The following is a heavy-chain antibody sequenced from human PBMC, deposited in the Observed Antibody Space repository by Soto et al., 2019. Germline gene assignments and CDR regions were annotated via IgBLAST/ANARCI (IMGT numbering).Heavy chain of an antibody. CDR1: GYTFTSYG. CDR2: INAYNGNT. V-gene: IGHV1-18*01. CDR3: ARDLGGGIAAP. J-gene: IGHJ5*02. Sequence: QVQVVQSGAEVKKPGASVKVSCKASGYTFTSYGISWVRQAPGQGLEWMGWINAYNGNTKYAQKLQGRVTMTTDTPPSTAYMELGSLRSDDTAVYYWARDLGGGIAAPWGQGTLVTVSS. D-gene: IGHD6-13*01.